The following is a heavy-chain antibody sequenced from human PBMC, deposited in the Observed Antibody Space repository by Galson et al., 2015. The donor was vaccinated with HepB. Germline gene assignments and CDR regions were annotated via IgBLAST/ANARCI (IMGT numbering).Heavy chain of an antibody. V-gene: IGHV3-64D*06. D-gene: IGHD6-19*01. CDR2: INSNWGST. CDR1: GFTFSSYA. Sequence: SLRLSCAASGFTFSSYAMHWVRQAPGKGLEFVSAINSNWGSTYYADSVKGRFTISRDNSKNTLYLQMSSLRAEDTAVYYCVKASQSGWYRGLDYWGQGTLVTVSS. CDR3: VKASQSGWYRGLDY. J-gene: IGHJ4*02.